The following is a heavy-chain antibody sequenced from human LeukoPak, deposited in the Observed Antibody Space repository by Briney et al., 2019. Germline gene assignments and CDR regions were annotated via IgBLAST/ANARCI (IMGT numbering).Heavy chain of an antibody. D-gene: IGHD1-26*01. CDR3: ARDGGRTIGFRPYYFDY. Sequence: VASVKVSCKASGYTFTSYGIRWVPQAPGQGLEWMGWISAYNGNTNYAQKLQGRVTMTTDTSTSTAYMELRSLRSDDTAVYYCARDGGRTIGFRPYYFDYWGQGTLVTVSS. J-gene: IGHJ4*02. CDR1: GYTFTSYG. V-gene: IGHV1-18*01. CDR2: ISAYNGNT.